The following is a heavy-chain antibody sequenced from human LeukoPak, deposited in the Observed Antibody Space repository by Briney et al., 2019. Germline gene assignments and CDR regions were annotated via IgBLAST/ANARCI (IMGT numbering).Heavy chain of an antibody. CDR3: ARAGPSSGYYRDDAFDV. J-gene: IGHJ3*01. V-gene: IGHV3-11*01. CDR2: ISFSGSSI. D-gene: IGHD3-22*01. CDR1: GFTFTDYY. Sequence: GGSLRLSCAASGFTFTDYYMSWIRQAPGKGLEWVSYISFSGSSISYGDSVKGRFTISRDNARNSLSLQMKSLRAEDTAIYYCARAGPSSGYYRDDAFDVWGQGTVVTVSS.